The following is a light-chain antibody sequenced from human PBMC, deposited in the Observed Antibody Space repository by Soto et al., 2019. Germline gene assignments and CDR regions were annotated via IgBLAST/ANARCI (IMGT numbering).Light chain of an antibody. CDR3: QQYYNTPWT. V-gene: IGKV4-1*01. CDR2: WAS. J-gene: IGKJ1*01. Sequence: DIVMTQSPDSLAVSLGERATINCKSSQSVLYSSNNKNYLAWYQQKPGQPPNLLIYWASTREYGVPDRFSGSGSGTNFTLTISSLQAEDVAVYYCQQYYNTPWTFGQGTKVEIK. CDR1: QSVLYSSNNKNY.